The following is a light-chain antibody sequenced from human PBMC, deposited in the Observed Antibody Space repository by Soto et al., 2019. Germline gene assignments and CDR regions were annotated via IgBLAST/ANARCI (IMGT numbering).Light chain of an antibody. CDR3: QKYDSAPRT. J-gene: IGKJ1*01. V-gene: IGKV1-27*01. CDR1: QVIFNY. Sequence: DIEMTQSPSSLSASIGDRVTITCRASQVIFNYLAWFQQKPGRAPQLLIYDASSLRAGVPSRFSGSRSGTEFTLPISSLQPEDVANYYCQKYDSAPRTFGQGTKVEL. CDR2: DAS.